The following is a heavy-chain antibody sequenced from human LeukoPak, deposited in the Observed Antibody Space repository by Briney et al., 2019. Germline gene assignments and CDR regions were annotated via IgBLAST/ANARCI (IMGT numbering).Heavy chain of an antibody. D-gene: IGHD2-2*01. Sequence: SVKVSCKASGGTFSSCAISWVRQAPGQGLEWMGGIIPIFGTANYAQKFQGRVTITTDESTSTAYMELSSLRSEDTAVYYCASLILQNIVVVPAAISGPGFDPWGQGTLVTVSS. V-gene: IGHV1-69*05. CDR1: GGTFSSCA. J-gene: IGHJ5*02. CDR2: IIPIFGTA. CDR3: ASLILQNIVVVPAAISGPGFDP.